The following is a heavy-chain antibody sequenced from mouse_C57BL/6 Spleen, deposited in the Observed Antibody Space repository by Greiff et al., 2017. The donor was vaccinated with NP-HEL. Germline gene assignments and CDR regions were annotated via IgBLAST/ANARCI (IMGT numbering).Heavy chain of an antibody. CDR1: GFNIKDDY. D-gene: IGHD1-1*01. V-gene: IGHV14-4*01. CDR3: LITTDFDY. CDR2: IDPENGDT. J-gene: IGHJ2*01. Sequence: VQLQQSGAELVRPGASVKLSCTASGFNIKDDYMHWVKQRPEQGLEWIGWIDPENGDTEYASKFQGKATITADTSSNTAYLQLSSLTSEDTAVYYCLITTDFDYWGQGTTLTVSS.